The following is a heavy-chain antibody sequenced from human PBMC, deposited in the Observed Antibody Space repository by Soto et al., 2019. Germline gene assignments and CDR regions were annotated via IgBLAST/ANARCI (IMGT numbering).Heavy chain of an antibody. CDR1: GLTVRSNY. CDR2: IYSGGSP. V-gene: IGHV3-66*01. CDR3: AREAAVPAANYRSINYYTDV. Sequence: GGSLRLSCAASGLTVRSNYMNWVRQAPGKGLEWVSAIYSGGSPYYADSVKGRFTISRDNSKNTVDLQMNSLRAEDTAVYYCAREAAVPAANYRSINYYTDVWGKGTTVTVSS. D-gene: IGHD2-2*01. J-gene: IGHJ6*03.